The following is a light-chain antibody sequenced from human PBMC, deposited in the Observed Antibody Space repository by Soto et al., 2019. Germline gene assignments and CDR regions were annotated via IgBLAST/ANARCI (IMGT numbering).Light chain of an antibody. V-gene: IGLV2-11*01. CDR1: SSDVGGYHF. Sequence: QFALTQPRSVSGSPGQSVTIACTGTSSDVGGYHFVSWYQQHPGKAPKVMIYDVSKRPSGVPDRFSGSKSDNTASLTISGLQAEDEADYYCCSHAGSYEVFGGGTKLTVL. CDR2: DVS. CDR3: CSHAGSYEV. J-gene: IGLJ2*01.